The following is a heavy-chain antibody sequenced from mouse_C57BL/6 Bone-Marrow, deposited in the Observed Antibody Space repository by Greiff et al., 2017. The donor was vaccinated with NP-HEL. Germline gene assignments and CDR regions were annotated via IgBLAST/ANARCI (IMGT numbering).Heavy chain of an antibody. Sequence: EVQLVESGPGLVKPSQSLSLTCSVTGYSITSGYYWNWIRQFPGNKLEWLGYIRSDGSNNYNPSLKNRISITRDTSKNQSFLKLNSVTTEDTATYYGARDGYDPVSNWGQGTLVTVSA. CDR2: IRSDGSN. CDR1: GYSITSGYY. V-gene: IGHV3-6*01. D-gene: IGHD2-2*01. CDR3: ARDGYDPVSN. J-gene: IGHJ3*01.